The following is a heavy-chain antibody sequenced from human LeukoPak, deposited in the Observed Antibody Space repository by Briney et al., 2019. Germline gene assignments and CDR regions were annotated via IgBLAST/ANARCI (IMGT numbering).Heavy chain of an antibody. CDR2: ISAYNGNT. D-gene: IGHD3-10*01. Sequence: ASVKVSCKASGYTFTSYGISWVRQAPGQGLEWMGWISAYNGNTNYAQKLQGRVTMTTDTSTSTAYMELRSLRSEDTAVYYCARGSIGLRYYYYYMDVWGKGTTVTVSS. CDR1: GYTFTSYG. CDR3: ARGSIGLRYYYYYMDV. V-gene: IGHV1-18*01. J-gene: IGHJ6*03.